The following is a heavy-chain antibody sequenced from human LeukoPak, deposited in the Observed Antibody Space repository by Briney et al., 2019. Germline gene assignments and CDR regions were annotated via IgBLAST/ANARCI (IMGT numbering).Heavy chain of an antibody. V-gene: IGHV5-51*01. CDR1: GYSFTSYW. Sequence: GESLKIPCKGSGYSFTSYWIDWVRQMPGKGLEWMGIIYPGDSDTRYSPSFQGQVTISADKSISTAYLQWSSLKASDTAMYYCARYLHYYDSSFLDYWGQGTLVTVSS. CDR2: IYPGDSDT. D-gene: IGHD3-22*01. CDR3: ARYLHYYDSSFLDY. J-gene: IGHJ4*02.